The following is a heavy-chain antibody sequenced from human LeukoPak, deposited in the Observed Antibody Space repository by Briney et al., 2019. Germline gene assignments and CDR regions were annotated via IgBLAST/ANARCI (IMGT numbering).Heavy chain of an antibody. V-gene: IGHV3-7*01. CDR1: GFTFSSYW. CDR3: AELGITMIGGV. J-gene: IGHJ6*04. D-gene: IGHD3-10*02. Sequence: PGGSLRLSCAASGFTFSSYWMSWVRQAPGKGLEWVANINQDGSEKYYVDSVKGRFTISRDNAKNSVYLQMNRLRAEDTAVYYCAELGITMIGGVWGKGTTVTVSS. CDR2: INQDGSEK.